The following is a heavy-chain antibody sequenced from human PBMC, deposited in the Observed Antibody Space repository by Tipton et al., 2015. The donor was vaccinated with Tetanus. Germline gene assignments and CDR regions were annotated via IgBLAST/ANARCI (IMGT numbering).Heavy chain of an antibody. CDR3: AKAPSLGDAFDI. Sequence: VQLVQSGGGVVQPGRSLRLSCAASGFTFSNYVMHWVRQPPGKGLEWVGRIRNRANGYTTEYDASVKGRFTVSRDDSQNSLYVQMNSLKIEDTAVYYCAKAPSLGDAFDIWGQGTMVTVSS. CDR1: GFTFSNYV. V-gene: IGHV3-72*01. J-gene: IGHJ3*02. CDR2: IRNRANGYTT. D-gene: IGHD3-16*02.